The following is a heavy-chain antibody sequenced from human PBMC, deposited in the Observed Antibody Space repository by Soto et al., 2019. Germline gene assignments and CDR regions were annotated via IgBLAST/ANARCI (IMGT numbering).Heavy chain of an antibody. D-gene: IGHD3-3*01. CDR1: GFTFSSYG. V-gene: IGHV3-33*01. Sequence: QVQLVESGGGVVQPGRSLRLSCAASGFTFSSYGMHWVRQAPGKGLEWVAVIWYDGSNKYYADSVKGRFTISRDNSKNTLYLQMNSLRAEDTAVYYCARSLRNNWFDPWGQGTLVTVSS. CDR3: ARSLRNNWFDP. J-gene: IGHJ5*02. CDR2: IWYDGSNK.